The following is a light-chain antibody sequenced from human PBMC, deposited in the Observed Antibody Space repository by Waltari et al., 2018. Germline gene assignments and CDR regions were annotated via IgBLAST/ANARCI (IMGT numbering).Light chain of an antibody. CDR3: QQYNNWPLYT. Sequence: LSCRASQSVSSNLAWYQQKPGQAPRLLIYGASTRATGIPARFSGSGSGTEFTLTISSLQSEDFAVYYCQQYNNWPLYTFGQGTKLEIK. V-gene: IGKV3-15*01. CDR2: GAS. CDR1: QSVSSN. J-gene: IGKJ2*01.